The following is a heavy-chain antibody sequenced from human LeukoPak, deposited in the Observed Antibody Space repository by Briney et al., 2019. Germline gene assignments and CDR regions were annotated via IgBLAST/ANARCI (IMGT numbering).Heavy chain of an antibody. Sequence: GRSLRLSCAASRFTFSNYGMHWVSQAPGKGLEWVAIISYDGSNKYYADSVKGRFTISRDNSKNTLYLQMNSLRVEDSAVYYCAKTGNYNWNGFDYWGHGTQVTVSS. CDR2: ISYDGSNK. CDR3: AKTGNYNWNGFDY. CDR1: RFTFSNYG. V-gene: IGHV3-30*18. D-gene: IGHD1-20*01. J-gene: IGHJ4*01.